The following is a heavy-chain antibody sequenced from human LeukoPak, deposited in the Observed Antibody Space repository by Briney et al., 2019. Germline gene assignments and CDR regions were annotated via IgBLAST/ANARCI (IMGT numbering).Heavy chain of an antibody. CDR2: IKSKTDGGTT. V-gene: IGHV3-15*01. J-gene: IGHJ6*03. Sequence: PGGSLRLSCAASGFTFSNAWMSWVRQAPGKGLEWVGRIKSKTDGGTTDYAAPVKGRFTISRDDSKNTLYLQMNSLKTEDTAVYYCTVVEMAVYYMDVWGKGTTVTVSS. D-gene: IGHD5-24*01. CDR3: TVVEMAVYYMDV. CDR1: GFTFSNAW.